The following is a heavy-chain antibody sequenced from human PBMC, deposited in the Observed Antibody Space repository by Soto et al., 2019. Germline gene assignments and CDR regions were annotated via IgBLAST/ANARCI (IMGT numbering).Heavy chain of an antibody. V-gene: IGHV1-69*06. CDR2: IIPIFGTA. D-gene: IGHD3-10*01. J-gene: IGHJ5*02. CDR3: ARLAYGSGSYYTNWFDP. CDR1: GGTFSSYA. Sequence: GASVKVSCKASGGTFSSYAISWVRQAPGQGLEWMGGIIPIFGTANYAQKFQGRVTITADKSTSTAYMELSSLRSEDTAVYYCARLAYGSGSYYTNWFDPWGQGTLVTVSS.